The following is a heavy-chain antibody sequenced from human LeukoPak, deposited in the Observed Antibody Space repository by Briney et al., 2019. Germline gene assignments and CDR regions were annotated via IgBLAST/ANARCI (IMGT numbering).Heavy chain of an antibody. V-gene: IGHV3-23*01. J-gene: IGHJ3*01. D-gene: IGHD4-23*01. CDR1: GFTFSSYA. CDR2: ISGSAGST. CDR3: GKDPNGNFIGAFDF. Sequence: PGGSLRLSCAASGFTFSSYAMTWVRQAPGKGLEWVSVISGSAGSTYYTDSAKGRFTISRDNSKGTLYLQMDSLRVEDTAVYYCGKDPNGNFIGAFDFWGQGTMVTVSS.